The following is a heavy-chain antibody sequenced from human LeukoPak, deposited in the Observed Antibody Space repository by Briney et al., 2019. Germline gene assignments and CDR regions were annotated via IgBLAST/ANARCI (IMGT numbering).Heavy chain of an antibody. D-gene: IGHD6-13*01. Sequence: GGSLRLSCAASGFTFSDYYMSWIRQAPGKGLEWVSYISSSGSTIYYADSVKGRFTISRDNAKNSLYLQMNSLRAEDTAVYYCARDRAGRRAAAGTSGFDPWGQGTLVTVSS. V-gene: IGHV3-11*04. J-gene: IGHJ5*02. CDR1: GFTFSDYY. CDR2: ISSSGSTI. CDR3: ARDRAGRRAAAGTSGFDP.